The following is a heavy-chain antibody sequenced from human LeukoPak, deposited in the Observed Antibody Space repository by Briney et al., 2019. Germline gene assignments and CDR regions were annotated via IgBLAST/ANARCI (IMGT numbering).Heavy chain of an antibody. CDR2: IKEDGSAQ. CDR3: ARDAGYDRFDY. D-gene: IGHD3-22*01. V-gene: IGHV3-7*05. Sequence: GGSLRLSCADSGFTFSRSWMTWVRQAPGKGQEWVANIKEDGSAQNYVDSVKGRFTISRDNAKNTLYLEMKSLRAEDTAVYYCARDAGYDRFDYWGQGTLVTVSS. CDR1: GFTFSRSW. J-gene: IGHJ4*02.